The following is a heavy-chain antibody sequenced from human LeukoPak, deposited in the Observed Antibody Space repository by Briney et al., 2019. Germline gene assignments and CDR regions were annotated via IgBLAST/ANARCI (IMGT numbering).Heavy chain of an antibody. Sequence: SETLSLTCTVSGGSISSSSYYWGWIRQPPGKGLEWIGTINYSGSTYYSPSLKSRVTIAVDPSKNQISLTLNVLTSADTAPYSRARHGNLLSPFESWGQGTLVTVSS. V-gene: IGHV4-39*01. CDR1: GGSISSSSYY. D-gene: IGHD4-23*01. CDR3: ARHGNLLSPFES. J-gene: IGHJ4*02. CDR2: INYSGST.